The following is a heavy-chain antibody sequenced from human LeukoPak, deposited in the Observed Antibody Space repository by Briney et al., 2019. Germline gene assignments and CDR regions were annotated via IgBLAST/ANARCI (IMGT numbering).Heavy chain of an antibody. Sequence: GESLRLSCAASGFTFSSYAMSWVRQAPGKGLEWVSAISGSGTSTYYADSVKGRFTISRDNSKNTLYLQMNSLRAEDTAVYYCAKDGRGWYPTVFYFDYWGQGTLVTVSS. V-gene: IGHV3-23*01. CDR3: AKDGRGWYPTVFYFDY. CDR2: ISGSGTST. D-gene: IGHD6-19*01. J-gene: IGHJ4*02. CDR1: GFTFSSYA.